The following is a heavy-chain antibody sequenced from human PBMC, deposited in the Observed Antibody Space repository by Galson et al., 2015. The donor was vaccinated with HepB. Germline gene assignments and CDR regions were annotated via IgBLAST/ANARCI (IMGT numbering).Heavy chain of an antibody. CDR2: ISAYNGHT. CDR3: AVVHLTAPH. D-gene: IGHD2-2*01. J-gene: IGHJ4*02. Sequence: SVKVSCKASGYTFSNLGFNWVRQAPGQGLEWVAWISAYNGHTGYAQKFQGRVTMTTDTSTSTAYMELKSLRSDDTAVYFCAVVHLTAPHWGQGTLVTVSS. CDR1: GYTFSNLG. V-gene: IGHV1-18*01.